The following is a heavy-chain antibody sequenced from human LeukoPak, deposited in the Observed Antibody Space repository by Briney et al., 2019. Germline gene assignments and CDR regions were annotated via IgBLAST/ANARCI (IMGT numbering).Heavy chain of an antibody. CDR2: IKSKTDGGTT. D-gene: IGHD3-3*01. V-gene: IGHV3-15*01. Sequence: GGSLRLSCAASGFTFSNAWMSWVRQAPGKGLEWVGRIKSKTDGGTTDYAAPVKGRFTISRDDSKNTLYLQMNSLKTEDTAVYYCTTLSFQYYDFWSGYSPDYYYYYMDVWGKGTTVTVSS. J-gene: IGHJ6*03. CDR3: TTLSFQYYDFWSGYSPDYYYYYMDV. CDR1: GFTFSNAW.